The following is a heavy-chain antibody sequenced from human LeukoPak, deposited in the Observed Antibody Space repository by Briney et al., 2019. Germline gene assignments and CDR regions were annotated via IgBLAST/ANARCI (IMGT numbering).Heavy chain of an antibody. CDR2: IKQDGSEK. Sequence: PGGSLRLSCAASGFTFSSYWMSWVRQAPGKGLEWVANIKQDGSEKYYVDSVKGRFTISRDNAKNTLYLQMNSLRAEDTAVYYCAVDYGDYATLYYWGRGTLVTVSS. CDR3: AVDYGDYATLYY. J-gene: IGHJ4*02. CDR1: GFTFSSYW. V-gene: IGHV3-7*01. D-gene: IGHD4-17*01.